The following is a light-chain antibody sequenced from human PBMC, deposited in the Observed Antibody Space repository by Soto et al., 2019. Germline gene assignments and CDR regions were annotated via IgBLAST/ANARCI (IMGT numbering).Light chain of an antibody. CDR2: AAS. Sequence: DIQMTQSPSSLSASVGDRVTIPCRASQSISNYLNWYQQRPGRAPKVLLFAASSLQSGVPSRFSGSGSGTDFTLTISSLQPEDFATYYCQQSYDTPRLTFGQGTRLEIK. CDR1: QSISNY. V-gene: IGKV1-39*01. CDR3: QQSYDTPRLT. J-gene: IGKJ5*01.